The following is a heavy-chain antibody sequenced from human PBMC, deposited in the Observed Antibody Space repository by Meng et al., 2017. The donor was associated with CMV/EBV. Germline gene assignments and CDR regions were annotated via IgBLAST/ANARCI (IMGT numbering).Heavy chain of an antibody. V-gene: IGHV3-13*01. J-gene: IGHJ6*02. D-gene: IGHD3-3*01. CDR2: IGPAGNT. Sequence: GESLKISCAASGFTFSNYDMHWVRQASGKGLDWVSFIGPAGNTYYPGSVKGRFTISRETAKNSLYLQMNRLRAEDTAVYYYARVCNTSPYYDFWSGYFSADVYGMDVWGQGTTVTVSS. CDR3: ARVCNTSPYYDFWSGYFSADVYGMDV. CDR1: GFTFSNYD.